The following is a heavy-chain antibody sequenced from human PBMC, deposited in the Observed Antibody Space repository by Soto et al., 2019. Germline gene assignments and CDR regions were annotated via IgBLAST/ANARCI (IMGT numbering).Heavy chain of an antibody. Sequence: QVQLVQSGAEVKKPGASVKVSCKASGYKFTSYGISWVRQAPGQGLEWMGWISAYNGNTNYAQKLQGRVTMTTDTSTSTAYMELRSLRSDDTAVYYCARDQIPYCISPSCSWFDPWGQGTLVTVSS. D-gene: IGHD2-2*01. CDR1: GYKFTSYG. CDR2: ISAYNGNT. V-gene: IGHV1-18*01. CDR3: ARDQIPYCISPSCSWFDP. J-gene: IGHJ5*02.